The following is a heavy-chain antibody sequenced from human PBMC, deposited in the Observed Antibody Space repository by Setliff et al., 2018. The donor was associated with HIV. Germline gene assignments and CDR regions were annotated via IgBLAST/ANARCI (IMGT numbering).Heavy chain of an antibody. Sequence: GSLRLSRAASGFTFSTYSLNWVRQAPGKGLEWISCISSSSSSIYYADSVKGRFTISRDNAKNSLYLQMKSLRAEDTALYYCATDSPSFYWGQGTLVTVSS. J-gene: IGHJ4*02. CDR2: ISSSSSSI. CDR3: ATDSPSFY. CDR1: GFTFSTYS. V-gene: IGHV3-48*01. D-gene: IGHD2-2*01.